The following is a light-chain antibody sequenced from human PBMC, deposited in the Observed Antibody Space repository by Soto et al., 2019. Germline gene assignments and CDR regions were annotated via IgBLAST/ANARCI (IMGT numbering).Light chain of an antibody. CDR2: DVS. Sequence: QSVLTQPASVSGSPGQSITISCTGTSSDVGAYNYDSWYQQYPGEAPRVIIYDVSHRSAGVSNRFSGSKSGNTASLTISGLQTQDEADYYCSSYTSATTYVFGTGXKVTVL. J-gene: IGLJ1*01. V-gene: IGLV2-14*01. CDR1: SSDVGAYNY. CDR3: SSYTSATTYV.